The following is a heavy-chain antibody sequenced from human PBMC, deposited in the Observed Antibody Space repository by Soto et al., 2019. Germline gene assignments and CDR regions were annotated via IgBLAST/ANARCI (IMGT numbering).Heavy chain of an antibody. D-gene: IGHD6-19*01. V-gene: IGHV4-39*01. J-gene: IGHJ3*02. CDR1: GGSISSSSYY. CDR3: ARRALGYSSGRGAFDI. Sequence: ETLSLTCTVSGGSISSSSYYWGWIRQPPGKGLEWIGRIYYSGSTYYNPSLKSRVTISVDTSKNQFSLKLSSVAAADTAVYYCARRALGYSSGRGAFDIWGQGTMVTVSS. CDR2: IYYSGST.